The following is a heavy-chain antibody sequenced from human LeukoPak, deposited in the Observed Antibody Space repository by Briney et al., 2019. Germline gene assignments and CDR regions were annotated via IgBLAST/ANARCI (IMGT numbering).Heavy chain of an antibody. CDR3: ARDAKPIWLGELYDY. J-gene: IGHJ4*02. CDR2: ISAYNGNT. CDR1: GYTFTSYG. V-gene: IGHV1-18*01. D-gene: IGHD3-10*01. Sequence: GASVKVSRKASGYTFTSYGISWVRQAPGQGLEWMGWISAYNGNTNYAQKLQGRVTMTTDTSTSTAYMELRSLRSDDTAVYYCARDAKPIWLGELYDYWGQGTLVTVSS.